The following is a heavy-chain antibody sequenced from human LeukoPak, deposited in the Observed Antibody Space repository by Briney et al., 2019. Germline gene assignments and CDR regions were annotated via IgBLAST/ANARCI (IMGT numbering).Heavy chain of an antibody. CDR2: MSSSSSYI. Sequence: GGSLRLSCAASGFTFSSYSMNWVRQAPGKGLEWVSSMSSSSSYIYYADSVKGRFTISGDNAKNSLYLQMNSLRAEDTAVYYCARAIVGFDAFDIWGQGTMVTVSS. CDR3: ARAIVGFDAFDI. J-gene: IGHJ3*02. CDR1: GFTFSSYS. D-gene: IGHD2-21*01. V-gene: IGHV3-21*01.